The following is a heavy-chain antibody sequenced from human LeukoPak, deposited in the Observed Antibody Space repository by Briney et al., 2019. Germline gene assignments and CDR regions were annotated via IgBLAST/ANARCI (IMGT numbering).Heavy chain of an antibody. CDR2: MNPNSGNT. J-gene: IGHJ6*03. CDR1: GYTFTSYD. D-gene: IGHD6-6*01. V-gene: IGHV1-8*03. Sequence: GASVKVSCKASGYTFTSYDINWVRQATGQGLEWMGWMNPNSGNTGYAQKFQGRVTITTNTSISTAYMELSSLRSEDTAVYYCARGVVRYYYYYYMDVWGKGTTVTVSS. CDR3: ARGVVRYYYYYYMDV.